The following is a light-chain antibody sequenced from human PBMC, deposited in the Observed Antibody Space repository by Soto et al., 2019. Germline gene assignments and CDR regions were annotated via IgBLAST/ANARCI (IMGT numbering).Light chain of an antibody. Sequence: EIVLTQSPGTLSLSPGERATLSCRASQSVSSSYLAWYQQKPGKAPRLLIYGASSRATGIPDRFSGSGSGTDFTLTFSRLEPEDFAVYYCQQYGSSPLTFGGGTKVEIK. J-gene: IGKJ4*01. CDR3: QQYGSSPLT. V-gene: IGKV3-20*01. CDR1: QSVSSSY. CDR2: GAS.